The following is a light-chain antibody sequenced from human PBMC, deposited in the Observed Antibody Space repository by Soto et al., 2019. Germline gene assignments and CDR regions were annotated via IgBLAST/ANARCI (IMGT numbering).Light chain of an antibody. J-gene: IGLJ2*01. V-gene: IGLV1-40*01. CDR3: AAWDDRLSGLV. Sequence: QAVVTQPPSVSGAPGQRVTISCSGNSSNIGAGFDVHWYQQLPGAAPKLLIYASTNRPSGVPDRFSGSKSGTSASLAISGLRSEDEADYYCAAWDDRLSGLVFGRGTKLTVL. CDR2: AST. CDR1: SSNIGAGFD.